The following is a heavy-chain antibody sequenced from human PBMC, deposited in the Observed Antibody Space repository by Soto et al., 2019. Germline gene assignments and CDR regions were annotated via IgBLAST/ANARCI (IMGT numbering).Heavy chain of an antibody. J-gene: IGHJ5*02. CDR2: ISSSSSYI. D-gene: IGHD6-6*01. V-gene: IGHV3-21*01. CDR3: ARVWVAARLLGWFDP. CDR1: GFTFSSYS. Sequence: EVQLVESGGGLVKPGGSLRLSCAASGFTFSSYSMNWVRQAPGKGLEWVSSISSSSSYIYYADSVKGRFTISRDNAKNSLYLQMNSLRAEDTAVYYCARVWVAARLLGWFDPWGQGTLVTVSS.